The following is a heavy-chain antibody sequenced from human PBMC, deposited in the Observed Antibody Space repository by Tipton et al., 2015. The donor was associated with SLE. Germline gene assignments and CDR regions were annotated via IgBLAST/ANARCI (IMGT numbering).Heavy chain of an antibody. J-gene: IGHJ4*01. CDR3: ARNHGGTPFAD. CDR2: INHSGST. CDR1: GGSFSGYY. D-gene: IGHD2-15*01. Sequence: TLSLTCAVYGGSFSGYYWSWIRQPPGKGLEWIGEINHSGSTNYNPSLKSRVTISVDTSKNQFSLKLSSVTAADTAVYYCARNHGGTPFADWGHGSLVTVPS. V-gene: IGHV4-34*01.